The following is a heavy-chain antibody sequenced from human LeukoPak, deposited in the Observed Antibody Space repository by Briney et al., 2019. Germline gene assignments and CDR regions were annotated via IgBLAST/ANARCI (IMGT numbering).Heavy chain of an antibody. D-gene: IGHD2-21*01. CDR3: ARDLVYGMDV. CDR2: INSDGSTT. Sequence: PGGSLRLSCAASGFTFNIYWLHWVRQVPGKGLVWVSHINSDGSTTSYADSVKGRFTISRDNAQNTLYLQMNSLRDEDTAVYYCARDLVYGMDVWGQGTTVSVSS. V-gene: IGHV3-74*01. J-gene: IGHJ6*02. CDR1: GFTFNIYW.